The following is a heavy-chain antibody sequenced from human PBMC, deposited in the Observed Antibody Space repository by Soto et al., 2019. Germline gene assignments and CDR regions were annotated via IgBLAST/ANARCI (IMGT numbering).Heavy chain of an antibody. J-gene: IGHJ4*02. CDR2: IYHSGST. CDR1: GGSISSGGYS. Sequence: TLSLTCAVSGGSISSGGYSWSWIRQPPGKGLEWIGYIYHSGSTYYNPSLKSRVTISVDRSKNQFSLKLSSVTAADTAVYYCARANGFLVDYWGQGTLVTVS. V-gene: IGHV4-30-2*01. D-gene: IGHD1-1*01. CDR3: ARANGFLVDY.